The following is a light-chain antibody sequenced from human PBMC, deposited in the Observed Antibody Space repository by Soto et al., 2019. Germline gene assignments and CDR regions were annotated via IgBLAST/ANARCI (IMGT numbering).Light chain of an antibody. V-gene: IGKV3-20*01. CDR3: QQYGSSEII. Sequence: EIVLTHSPCTLSLSPWERATLSCRASQSVSSSYLAWYQQKPGQAPRLLIYGASSRATGIPDRFSGSGSGTDFTLTISRLEPEDFAVYNCQQYGSSEIIFGQGTRLEIK. CDR2: GAS. J-gene: IGKJ5*01. CDR1: QSVSSSY.